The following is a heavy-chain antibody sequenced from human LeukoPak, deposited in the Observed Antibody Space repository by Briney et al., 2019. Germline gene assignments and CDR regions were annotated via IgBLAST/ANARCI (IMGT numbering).Heavy chain of an antibody. CDR2: IWYGESNK. CDR1: GFTFSSYG. CDR3: AKGATSCSSTSCPDAFDI. Sequence: PGGSLRLSCAASGFTFSSYGMNWVRQAPGKGLEWVAVIWYGESNKYYADSVKGRFTISRDNSKNTVYLQMNSLRAEDTAVYYCAKGATSCSSTSCPDAFDIWGQGTMVTVSS. D-gene: IGHD2-2*01. V-gene: IGHV3-30*02. J-gene: IGHJ3*02.